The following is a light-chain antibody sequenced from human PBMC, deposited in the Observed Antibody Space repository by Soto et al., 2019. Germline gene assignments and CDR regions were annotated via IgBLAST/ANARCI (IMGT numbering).Light chain of an antibody. CDR3: QQYGNSPLT. CDR2: GTS. Sequence: EIVLTQSPGTLSLSPGEGATLSYRASQSISSSYLAWYQQKPGLAPRLLIYGTSSRAPGIPDRFSGTGFGTDFTLTIRRLEPEDFAVYFCQQYGNSPLTFGGGTKVEIK. V-gene: IGKV3-20*01. J-gene: IGKJ4*01. CDR1: QSISSSY.